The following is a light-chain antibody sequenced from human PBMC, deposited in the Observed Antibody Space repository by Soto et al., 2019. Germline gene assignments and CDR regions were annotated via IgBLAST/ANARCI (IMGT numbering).Light chain of an antibody. Sequence: QSVLTQPASVSGSPGQSITISCTGTSSDVGSYDYVSWYQQHPGKAPKVMIYEVSNRPLGVSNRFSGSKSGNTASLTISGLQAEDEADYYCSSYTSSSTAVFGTGTKLTVL. J-gene: IGLJ1*01. V-gene: IGLV2-14*01. CDR3: SSYTSSSTAV. CDR1: SSDVGSYDY. CDR2: EVS.